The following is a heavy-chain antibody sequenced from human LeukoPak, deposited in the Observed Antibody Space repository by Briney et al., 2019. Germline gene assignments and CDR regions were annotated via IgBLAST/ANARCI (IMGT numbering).Heavy chain of an antibody. J-gene: IGHJ6*03. CDR2: IYYSGST. Sequence: SETLSLTCTVSGGSISSSSYYWGWIRQPPGKGLEWIGSIYYSGSTYYNPSLKSRVTISVDTSKNQFSLKLSSVTAADTAVYYCATQAYYYYYMGVWGKGTTVTVSS. V-gene: IGHV4-39*01. CDR3: ATQAYYYYYMGV. CDR1: GGSISSSSYY.